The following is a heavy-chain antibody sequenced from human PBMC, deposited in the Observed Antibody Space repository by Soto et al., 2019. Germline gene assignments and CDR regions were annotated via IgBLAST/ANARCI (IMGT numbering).Heavy chain of an antibody. CDR3: ARGWTTVVTNDH. V-gene: IGHV1-8*01. CDR2: MNPNSGNT. D-gene: IGHD4-17*01. CDR1: GYTFTSYD. Sequence: QVQLVQSGAEVKKPGASVKVSCKASGYTFTSYDINWVRRATGQGLEWMGWMNPNSGNTGYAQKFQGRVTMTRNTSISTAYMELSSLRSEDTAVYYSARGWTTVVTNDHWGQGTLVTVSS. J-gene: IGHJ4*02.